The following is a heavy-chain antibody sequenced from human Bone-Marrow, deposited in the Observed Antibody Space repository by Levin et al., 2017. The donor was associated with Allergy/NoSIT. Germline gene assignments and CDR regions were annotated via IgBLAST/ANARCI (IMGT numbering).Heavy chain of an antibody. D-gene: IGHD1-1*01. J-gene: IGHJ4*02. CDR2: IYTSGST. CDR1: GLTVSSSY. CDR3: ARSREGTVDH. V-gene: IGHV3-53*01. Sequence: PSETLSLTCAASGLTVSSSYMSWVRQAPGKGLEWVSIIYTSGSTYYADSVKGRFTISRDNSKNTLYLQMNSLRAEDTAVYYCARSREGTVDHWGQGTLVSVSS.